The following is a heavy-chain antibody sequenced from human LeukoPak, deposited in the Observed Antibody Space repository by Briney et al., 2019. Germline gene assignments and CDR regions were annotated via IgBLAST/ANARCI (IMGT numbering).Heavy chain of an antibody. Sequence: PGRSLRLSCAASGFTFSSYAMHWVRQAPGKGLEWVAVISYDGSNKYYADSVKGRFTISRDNCKNTLYLQMNSLRAEDTAVYYCARDGVGYCSSTSCLPDYWGQGTLVTVSS. CDR1: GFTFSSYA. J-gene: IGHJ4*02. CDR2: ISYDGSNK. D-gene: IGHD2-2*01. CDR3: ARDGVGYCSSTSCLPDY. V-gene: IGHV3-30-3*01.